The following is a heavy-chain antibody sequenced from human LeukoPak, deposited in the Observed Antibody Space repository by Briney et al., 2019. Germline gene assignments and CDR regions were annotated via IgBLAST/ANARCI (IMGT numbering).Heavy chain of an antibody. V-gene: IGHV3-30*02. Sequence: PGGSLRLSCAASGFTFSSYGMHWVRQAPGKGLEWVAFIRYDGSNKYYADSVKGRFTISRDNSKNTLYLQMNSLRAEDTAVYYCATLPKVIDAFDIWGQGTMVTVSS. CDR3: ATLPKVIDAFDI. J-gene: IGHJ3*02. D-gene: IGHD2-21*01. CDR2: IRYDGSNK. CDR1: GFTFSSYG.